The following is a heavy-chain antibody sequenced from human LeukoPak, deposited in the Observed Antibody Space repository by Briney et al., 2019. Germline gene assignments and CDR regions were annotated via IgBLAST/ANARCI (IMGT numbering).Heavy chain of an antibody. CDR1: GFTFGNSW. Sequence: GGSLRLSCAASGFTFGNSWVHWVRQAPGEGLVWVSLINADGGTATYADSVKGRFTISRDNARNTLSLQMNSLTIEDTAVYYCVVVVEPPDSDGFDVWGQGTMITVSS. CDR2: INADGGTA. J-gene: IGHJ3*01. V-gene: IGHV3-74*01. CDR3: VVVVEPPDSDGFDV. D-gene: IGHD1-14*01.